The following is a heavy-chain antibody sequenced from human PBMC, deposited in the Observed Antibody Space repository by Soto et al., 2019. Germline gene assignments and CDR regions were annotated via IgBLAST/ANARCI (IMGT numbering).Heavy chain of an antibody. CDR3: ARHPSSIAARRGYYYGMDV. D-gene: IGHD6-6*01. J-gene: IGHJ6*02. CDR2: IDPSDSYT. Sequence: GESLKISCKGSGYSFVSYWIAWVRQMPGKGLEWMGRIDPSDSYTNYSPSFQGHVTISADKSISTAYLQWSSLKASDTAMYYCARHPSSIAARRGYYYGMDVWGQGTTVTVSS. CDR1: GYSFVSYW. V-gene: IGHV5-10-1*01.